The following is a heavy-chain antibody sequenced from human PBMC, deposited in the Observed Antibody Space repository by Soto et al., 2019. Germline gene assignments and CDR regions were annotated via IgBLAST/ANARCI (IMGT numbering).Heavy chain of an antibody. J-gene: IGHJ4*02. Sequence: PGGSLRLSCVVSGFPFSRSDMHWVRQAPGKGLEWVAIISSDGEKKYYSDSVKGRFTVSRDNSRTTLDLHMTSLTAEDTATYFCATDSHDSSTYYPAHWGQGTLVTVSS. CDR3: ATDSHDSSTYYPAH. V-gene: IGHV3-30*19. CDR1: GFPFSRSD. D-gene: IGHD2-2*01. CDR2: ISSDGEKK.